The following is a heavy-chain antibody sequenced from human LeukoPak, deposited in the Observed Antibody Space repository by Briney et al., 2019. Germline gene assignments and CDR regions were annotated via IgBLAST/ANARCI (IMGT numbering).Heavy chain of an antibody. D-gene: IGHD4-23*01. CDR3: ARSPGGNARTWLDY. J-gene: IGHJ4*02. CDR1: GYTFTNYA. V-gene: IGHV1-3*02. Sequence: WASVKVSCKASGYTFTNYALHWVRQAPGQRLEWMGWTNGATGNTRFSQDFQGRLTITKDTSASIAYMDLSSLRSEDTAVYYCARSPGGNARTWLDYWGQGTLVTVSS. CDR2: TNGATGNT.